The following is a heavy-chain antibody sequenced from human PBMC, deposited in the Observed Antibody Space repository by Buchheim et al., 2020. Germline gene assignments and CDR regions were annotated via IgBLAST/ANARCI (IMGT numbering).Heavy chain of an antibody. D-gene: IGHD5-18*01. CDR1: GFTFSSYG. J-gene: IGHJ6*02. CDR2: IWYDGSNK. Sequence: QVQLVESGGGVVQPGRSLRLSCAASGFTFSSYGMHWVRQAPGKGLEWVAVIWYDGSNKYYADSVKGRFTISRDNSKNTLYLQMNSLRAEDTAVYYCARDQAKDTAMVIGYYGMDVWGQGTT. CDR3: ARDQAKDTAMVIGYYGMDV. V-gene: IGHV3-33*01.